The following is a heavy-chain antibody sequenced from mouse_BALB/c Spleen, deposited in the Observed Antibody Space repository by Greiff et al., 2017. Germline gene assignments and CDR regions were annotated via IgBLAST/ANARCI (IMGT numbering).Heavy chain of an antibody. CDR3: ARDPSYNGNLYYAMDY. CDR2: INPYNGGT. V-gene: IGHV1-18*01. CDR1: GYSFTGYT. J-gene: IGHJ4*01. D-gene: IGHD2-10*01. Sequence: VQLQQSGPELVKPGASMKISCTASGYSFTGYTMNWVKQSHGKNLEWIGLINPYNGGTSYDQKFKGKATLTVDKSSSTAYMELLSLTSEDSAVYYCARDPSYNGNLYYAMDYWGQGTSVTVSS.